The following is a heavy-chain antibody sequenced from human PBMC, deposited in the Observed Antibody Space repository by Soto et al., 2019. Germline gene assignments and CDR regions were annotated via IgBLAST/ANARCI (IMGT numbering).Heavy chain of an antibody. D-gene: IGHD2-15*01. V-gene: IGHV1-69*13. CDR2: IIPIFGTA. CDR1: GGTFSSYA. Sequence: GPPVKVSCKASGGTFSSYAISWVRQAPGQGLEWMGGIIPIFGTANYAQKFQGRVTITADESTSTAYMELSSLRSEDTAVYYCATPPQRECSGGSCFYYYYGMGVWGQGTTVTVSS. J-gene: IGHJ6*02. CDR3: ATPPQRECSGGSCFYYYYGMGV.